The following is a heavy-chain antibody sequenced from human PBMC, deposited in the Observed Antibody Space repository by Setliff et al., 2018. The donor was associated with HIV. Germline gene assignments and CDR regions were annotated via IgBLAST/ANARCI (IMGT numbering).Heavy chain of an antibody. CDR3: ARDVRPLSDSSGYFFD. D-gene: IGHD3-22*01. CDR1: GYSISSAYY. Sequence: SETLSLTCTVSGYSISSAYYWGWIRQPPGKGLEWIGSIYHSGSTYYNPSLKSRVTISVDTSKKQFSLKLSSVTAADTAVYYCARDVRPLSDSSGYFFDWGQGTLVTAPQ. J-gene: IGHJ4*02. CDR2: IYHSGST. V-gene: IGHV4-38-2*02.